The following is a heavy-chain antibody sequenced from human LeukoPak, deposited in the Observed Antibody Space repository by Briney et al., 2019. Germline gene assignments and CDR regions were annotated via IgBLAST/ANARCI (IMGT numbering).Heavy chain of an antibody. CDR3: AGTYDSSGYYPDKVDY. CDR1: GFTFSSYG. D-gene: IGHD3-22*01. V-gene: IGHV3-30*03. J-gene: IGHJ4*02. Sequence: GRSLRLSCAASGFTFSSYGMHWVRQAPGKGLEWVAVISHDGSNKYYADSVKGRFTISRDNSKNTLYLQMNSLRAEDTAVYYCAGTYDSSGYYPDKVDYWGQGTLVTVSS. CDR2: ISHDGSNK.